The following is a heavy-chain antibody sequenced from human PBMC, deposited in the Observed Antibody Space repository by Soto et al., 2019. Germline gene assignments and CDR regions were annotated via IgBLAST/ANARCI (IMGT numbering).Heavy chain of an antibody. CDR2: ISGSGGST. D-gene: IGHD6-13*01. Sequence: GGSLRLSCAASGFTFSSYAMSWVRQAPGKGLEWVSAISGSGGSTYYADSVKGRFTISRDNSKNTLYLQMNSLRAEDAAVYYCAEESARDRSSWYFDSWGQGTLVTVSS. J-gene: IGHJ4*02. V-gene: IGHV3-23*01. CDR3: AEESARDRSSWYFDS. CDR1: GFTFSSYA.